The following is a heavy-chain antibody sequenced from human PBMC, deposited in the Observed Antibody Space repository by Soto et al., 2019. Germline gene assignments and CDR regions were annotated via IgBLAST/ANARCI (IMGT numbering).Heavy chain of an antibody. Sequence: SETLSLTCTVSGGSISSGGYYWSWIRQHPGKGLEWIGYIYYSGSTYYNPSLKSRVTISVDTSKNQFSLKLSSVTAADTAVYYWARGSGYEDGLDYWAREPWSPSPQ. D-gene: IGHD5-12*01. CDR2: IYYSGST. V-gene: IGHV4-31*03. CDR1: GGSISSGGYY. CDR3: ARGSGYEDGLDY. J-gene: IGHJ4*02.